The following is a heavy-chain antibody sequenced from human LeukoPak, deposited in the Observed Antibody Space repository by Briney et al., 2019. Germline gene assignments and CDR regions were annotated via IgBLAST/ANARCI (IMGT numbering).Heavy chain of an antibody. D-gene: IGHD2-15*01. Sequence: ASVTVSCTASGYTFTSYGISWVRQAPGQGLEWMGWISAYNGNTNYAQKLQGRVTMTTDTSTSTAYMELRSLRSDDTAVYYCARDPRYCSGGSCYLAYWGQGTLVTVSS. CDR1: GYTFTSYG. V-gene: IGHV1-18*01. CDR2: ISAYNGNT. CDR3: ARDPRYCSGGSCYLAY. J-gene: IGHJ4*02.